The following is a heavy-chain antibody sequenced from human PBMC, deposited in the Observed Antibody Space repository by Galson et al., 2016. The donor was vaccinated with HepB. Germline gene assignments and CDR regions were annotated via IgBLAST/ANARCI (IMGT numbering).Heavy chain of an antibody. V-gene: IGHV6-1*01. CDR3: ARSYILGRGFGW. CDR2: TFYRSNWQT. J-gene: IGHJ4*02. Sequence: CAISGDSVSSNSVGWYWFRQSPSRGLEWLGRTFYRSNWQTDFAESVKSRITINPDTSKNQFSLRLNSVTPDDTAEYYCARSYILGRGFGWWGQGTLVTVSS. CDR1: GDSVSSNSVG. D-gene: IGHD7-27*01.